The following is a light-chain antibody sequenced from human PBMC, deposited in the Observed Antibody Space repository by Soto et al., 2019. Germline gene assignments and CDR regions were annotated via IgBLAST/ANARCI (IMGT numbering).Light chain of an antibody. V-gene: IGLV2-11*01. J-gene: IGLJ1*01. CDR1: IIYFGGYSY. Sequence: QSALTHPRSVSGSPGHSVTLSCTGTIIYFGGYSYVSWYQQHPGKAPKLMISDVSKRPSGVPDRFSGSKFGNTASLTISGLQAEDEADYYCCSYAGAFTYVFGSGTKVTVL. CDR2: DVS. CDR3: CSYAGAFTYV.